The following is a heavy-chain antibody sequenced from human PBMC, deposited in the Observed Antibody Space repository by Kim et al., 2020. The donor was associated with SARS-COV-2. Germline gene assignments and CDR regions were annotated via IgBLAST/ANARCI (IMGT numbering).Heavy chain of an antibody. CDR1: GGTFSSYA. CDR2: IIPIFGTA. V-gene: IGHV1-69*13. CDR3: AREGSAGSGNSYYGMNV. Sequence: SVKVSCKASGGTFSSYAISWVRQAPGQGLEWMGGIIPIFGTANYAQKFQGRVTITADESTSTAYMELSSLRSEDTAVYYCAREGSAGSGNSYYGMNVWGQGTTVTVSS. J-gene: IGHJ6*02. D-gene: IGHD3-10*01.